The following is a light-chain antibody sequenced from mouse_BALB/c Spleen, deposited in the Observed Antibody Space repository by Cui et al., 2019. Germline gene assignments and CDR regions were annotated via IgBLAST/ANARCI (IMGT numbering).Light chain of an antibody. Sequence: DIVMTQSHTFMSTSVGDRVSDTCKASQAVGTAVAWYQQKPGQSPKLLIYWASTRHTGIPDRFTGSGSGTDFTLTISNVQSEDLADYFCQQYSSYPWTFGGGTKLEIK. CDR1: QAVGTA. V-gene: IGKV6-23*01. CDR3: QQYSSYPWT. J-gene: IGKJ1*01. CDR2: WAS.